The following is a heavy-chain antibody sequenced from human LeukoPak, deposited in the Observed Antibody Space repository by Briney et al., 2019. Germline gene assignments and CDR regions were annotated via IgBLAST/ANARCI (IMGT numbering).Heavy chain of an antibody. Sequence: PGGSLRLSRAPSVLTPSVDAMSAGRPAPEKGLEWVSAISGSGDTAYYPDSVRGRFTISRDNSKNTLHLQVFSLRAETEAAYFCAKDLSYYGSGSYYKPSFDYWGQGTLVTVSS. D-gene: IGHD3-10*01. V-gene: IGHV3-23*01. CDR3: AKDLSYYGSGSYYKPSFDY. CDR1: VLTPSVDA. CDR2: ISGSGDTA. J-gene: IGHJ4*02.